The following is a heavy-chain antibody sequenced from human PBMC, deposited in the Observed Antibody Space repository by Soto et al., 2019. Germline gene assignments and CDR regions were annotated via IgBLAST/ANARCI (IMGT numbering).Heavy chain of an antibody. J-gene: IGHJ4*02. CDR3: AKDQMLWFGEWYFDY. Sequence: EVQLLESGGGLVQPGGSLRLSCAASGFTFSSYAMSWVRQAPGKGLEWVPAISGSGGSTYYADSVKGRFTISRDNSKNTLYLQMNSLRAEDTAVYYCAKDQMLWFGEWYFDYWGQGTLVTVSS. CDR2: ISGSGGST. V-gene: IGHV3-23*01. D-gene: IGHD3-10*01. CDR1: GFTFSSYA.